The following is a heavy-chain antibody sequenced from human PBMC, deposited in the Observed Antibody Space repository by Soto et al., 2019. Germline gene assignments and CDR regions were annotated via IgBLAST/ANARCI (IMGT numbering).Heavy chain of an antibody. Sequence: EVQLLESGGGLVQPGGSLRLSCAASGFTFSNFAMSWVRQAPGKGLEWVSAISGSGISTFYADSVKGRFTISRDNSKNSLYLQKNSLRAEDTAVFYCAKTPLRAVISDAFDSWGQGTMVTVSS. CDR2: ISGSGIST. J-gene: IGHJ3*02. V-gene: IGHV3-23*01. CDR3: AKTPLRAVISDAFDS. D-gene: IGHD6-19*01. CDR1: GFTFSNFA.